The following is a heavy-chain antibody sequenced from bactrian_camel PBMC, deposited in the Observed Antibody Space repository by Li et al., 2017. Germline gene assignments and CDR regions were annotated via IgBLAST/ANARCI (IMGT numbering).Heavy chain of an antibody. CDR3: AKDLLNWDTEYDY. J-gene: IGHJ4*01. D-gene: IGHD3*01. V-gene: IGHV3S40*01. CDR1: GFPFSTYGYD. CDR2: IDRGAWST. Sequence: VQLVESGGNLIQPGGSLRIACAASGFPFSTYGYDIHWVRQAPGKGLEWVAAIDRGAWSTYYLDSVKGRFTISRDSSKSTVTLQMNSLKTEDTAVYYCAKDLLNWDTEYDYWGQGTQVTVS.